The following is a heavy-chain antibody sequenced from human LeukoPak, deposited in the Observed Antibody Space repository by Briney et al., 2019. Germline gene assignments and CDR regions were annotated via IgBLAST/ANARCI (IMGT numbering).Heavy chain of an antibody. CDR3: ARDYGEWLVPSS. J-gene: IGHJ5*02. CDR1: GGSFSTYF. V-gene: IGHV4-34*01. Sequence: PSETLSLTCAVYGGSFSTYFWSWIRQAQGKGLEWIGEIRQSGGTNYNPSLKSRLTISVDTSKNQFSLKLNSVTAADTAVYYCARDYGEWLVPSSSGQGTVVTVSS. CDR2: IRQSGGT. D-gene: IGHD6-19*01.